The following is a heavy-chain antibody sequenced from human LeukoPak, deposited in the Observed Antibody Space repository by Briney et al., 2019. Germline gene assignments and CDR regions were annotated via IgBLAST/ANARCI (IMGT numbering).Heavy chain of an antibody. D-gene: IGHD3-22*01. CDR1: GGSISSYY. CDR3: ARGIYYDSSGYLSYYYYGMDV. Sequence: SETLSLTCTGSGGSISSYYWSWIRQPPGRGLEWIGYIYYSGSTNYNPSLKSRVTISVDTSKNQFSLKLSSVTAADTAVYYCARGIYYDSSGYLSYYYYGMDVWGQGTTVTVSS. CDR2: IYYSGST. J-gene: IGHJ6*02. V-gene: IGHV4-59*01.